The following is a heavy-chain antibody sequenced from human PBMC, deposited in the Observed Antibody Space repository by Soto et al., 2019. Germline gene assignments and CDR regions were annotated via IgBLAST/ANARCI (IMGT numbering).Heavy chain of an antibody. CDR1: GASISNFY. D-gene: IGHD3-16*01. CDR2: LYTRGTT. J-gene: IGHJ4*02. Sequence: PSETLSLTCSVSGASISNFYWSWIRQSAGKGLEWIGRLYTRGTTDYNPPLKRRVTMSIDTSKNRVSLSLTSVTAADTAVYYCAKGGTYYFDSWGQGIVVTVSS. CDR3: AKGGTYYFDS. V-gene: IGHV4-4*07.